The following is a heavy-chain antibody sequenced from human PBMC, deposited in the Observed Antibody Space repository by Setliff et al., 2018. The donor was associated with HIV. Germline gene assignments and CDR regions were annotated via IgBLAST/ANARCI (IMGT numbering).Heavy chain of an antibody. CDR2: FDPKDGKT. CDR1: GYTLTELS. J-gene: IGHJ4*02. V-gene: IGHV1-24*01. CDR3: VTGSAARPFDY. D-gene: IGHD6-6*01. Sequence: ASVKVSCKVSGYTLTELSRHWVRQAPGKGLVWMGSFDPKDGKTRYAQKFQGRVTMTEDTSTDTAYMELSSLRSEDTAVYYYVTGSAARPFDYWGQGTLVTSPQ.